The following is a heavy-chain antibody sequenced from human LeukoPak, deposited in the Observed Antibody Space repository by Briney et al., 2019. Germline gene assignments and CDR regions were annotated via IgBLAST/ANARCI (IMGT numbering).Heavy chain of an antibody. V-gene: IGHV5-51*01. J-gene: IGHJ6*02. CDR1: GYSFIDYW. D-gene: IGHD1-14*01. CDR2: IYPGDSDI. CDR3: ARRSITASGMDV. Sequence: GESLKISCKGSGYSFIDYWIGWVRQMSGKGLEWMGVIYPGDSDIRYSPSFQGQVTISADKSINTAYLQWSSLKASDTAMYYCARRSITASGMDVWGQGTTVTVSS.